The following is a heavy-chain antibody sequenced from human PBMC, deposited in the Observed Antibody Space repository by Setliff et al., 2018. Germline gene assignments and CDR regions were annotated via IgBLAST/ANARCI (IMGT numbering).Heavy chain of an antibody. V-gene: IGHV2-26*01. D-gene: IGHD3-22*01. J-gene: IGHJ3*02. Sequence: GSGPTLVNPTETLTLACTVSGFSLSNTKMGVSWIRQPPGKALEWLAHIFSNDEKTYSPSLQTRLTISKDTSKSQVVLTMTNMDPADTGTYYCARTRDDLYYYDSRDYYYDAFDMWGQGTLVTVSS. CDR2: IFSNDEK. CDR3: ARTRDDLYYYDSRDYYYDAFDM. CDR1: GFSLSNTKMG.